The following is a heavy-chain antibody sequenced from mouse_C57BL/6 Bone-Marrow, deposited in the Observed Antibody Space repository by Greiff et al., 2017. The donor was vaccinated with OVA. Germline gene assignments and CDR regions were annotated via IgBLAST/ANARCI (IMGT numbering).Heavy chain of an antibody. CDR2: IDPSDSYT. CDR3: ARSEDYDEGWYFEV. V-gene: IGHV1-69*01. J-gene: IGHJ1*03. Sequence: QVQLQQPGAELVMPGASVKLSCKASGYTFTSYWMHWVKQRPGQGLERIGEIDPSDSYTNYNQKFKGKSTLTVDKSSSTAYMQLSSLTSEDSAVYYCARSEDYDEGWYFEVWGTGTTVTVSS. CDR1: GYTFTSYW. D-gene: IGHD2-4*01.